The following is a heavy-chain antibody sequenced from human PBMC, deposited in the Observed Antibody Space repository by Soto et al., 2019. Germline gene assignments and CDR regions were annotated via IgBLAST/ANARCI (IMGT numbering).Heavy chain of an antibody. CDR2: ISYDGSNK. J-gene: IGHJ4*02. Sequence: QVQLVESGGGVVQPGRSLRLSCAASGFTFSSYGMHWVRLAPGKGVEWVAVISYDGSNKYYADSVKGRFTISRDNSKNTLYLQMSSLRAEDTAVYYWAKTEGGWYYFDFWGQGTLVTVSS. CDR1: GFTFSSYG. D-gene: IGHD6-19*01. V-gene: IGHV3-30*18. CDR3: AKTEGGWYYFDF.